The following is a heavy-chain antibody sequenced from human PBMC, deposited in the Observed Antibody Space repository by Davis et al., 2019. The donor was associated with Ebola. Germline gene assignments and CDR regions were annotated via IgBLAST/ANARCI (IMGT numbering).Heavy chain of an antibody. J-gene: IGHJ4*02. CDR3: ARAPTNWGWGGYYFDY. CDR1: GGSITSYY. CDR2: IYTSGST. V-gene: IGHV4-4*07. Sequence: PSETLSLTCTVSGGSITSYYWSWIRQPAGKGLEWIGRIYTSGSTNYNPSLKSRVTMSVDTSKNQFSLKLSSVTAADTAVYYCARAPTNWGWGGYYFDYWGQGTLVTVSS. D-gene: IGHD7-27*01.